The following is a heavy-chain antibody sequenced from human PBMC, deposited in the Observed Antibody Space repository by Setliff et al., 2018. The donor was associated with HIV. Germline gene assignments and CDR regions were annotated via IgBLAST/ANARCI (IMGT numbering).Heavy chain of an antibody. Sequence: ASVKVSCKASGYTFTGYYMHWVRQAPGQGLEWMGRINPNSGGTKYAQKSQGRVTMTRDTSISTAYMELSRLRSDDTAVYCCARDAWVEFLEWTFYGMDVWGQGTTVTVSS. J-gene: IGHJ6*02. D-gene: IGHD3-3*02. CDR1: GYTFTGYY. V-gene: IGHV1-2*06. CDR2: INPNSGGT. CDR3: ARDAWVEFLEWTFYGMDV.